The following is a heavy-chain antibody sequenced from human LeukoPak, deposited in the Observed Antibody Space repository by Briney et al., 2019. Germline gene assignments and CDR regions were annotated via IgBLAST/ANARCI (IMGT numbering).Heavy chain of an antibody. CDR3: AGERTPGSGYGVDY. D-gene: IGHD6-25*01. CDR1: GYTLTDYY. CDR2: INPNINGT. J-gene: IGHJ4*02. V-gene: IGHV1-2*02. Sequence: ASVKVSCKASGYTLTDYYLHWVRQAPGQGLQWMGWINPNINGTNYAQKFQGRVTMTGDRSISTAYMELSRLRSDDTAVYYCAGERTPGSGYGVDYWGQGTVVTVSS.